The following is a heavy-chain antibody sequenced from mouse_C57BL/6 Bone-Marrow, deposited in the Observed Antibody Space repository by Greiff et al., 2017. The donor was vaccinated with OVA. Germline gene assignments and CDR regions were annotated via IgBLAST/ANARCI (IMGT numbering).Heavy chain of an antibody. CDR3: ARSSSGTDN. J-gene: IGHJ2*01. CDR1: GYTFTSYW. CDR2: INPSSGST. V-gene: IGHV1-7*01. D-gene: IGHD3-2*02. Sequence: QVHVKQSGAELAKPGASVKLSCKASGYTFTSYWMHWVKQRPGQGLEWIGDINPSSGSTKYNQKFKDKATLTADKSSSTAYMQLSSLTSEDSAVNYCARSSSGTDNWGQGTTLTVSS.